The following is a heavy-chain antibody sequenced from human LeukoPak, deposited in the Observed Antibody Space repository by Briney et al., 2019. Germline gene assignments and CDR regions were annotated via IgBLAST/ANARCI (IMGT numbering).Heavy chain of an antibody. CDR1: GFTFDDYA. D-gene: IGHD6-13*01. CDR2: ISWNSGTI. V-gene: IGHV3-9*01. J-gene: IGHJ4*02. Sequence: GGSLRLSCAASGFTFDDYAMHWVRQAPGKGLEWVSGISWNSGTIGYADSVKGRFTISRDNAKNSLYLQMNSLRAEDTALYYCVKGTSSSWYYFDYWGQGTLVTVSS. CDR3: VKGTSSSWYYFDY.